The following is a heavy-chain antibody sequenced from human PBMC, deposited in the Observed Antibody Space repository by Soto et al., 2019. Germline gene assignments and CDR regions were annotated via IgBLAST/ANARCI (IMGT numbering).Heavy chain of an antibody. CDR1: GDSISSNKW. J-gene: IGHJ5*02. CDR3: ARVVLVAGKGNPSSFDP. CDR2: IYHSGST. Sequence: SETLSLTCDVSGDSISSNKWWSWVRQPPGKGLECIGEIYHSGSTNYNPSLKSRVTISVDKSKNQFSLKLSSVTAADTAVYDCARVVLVAGKGNPSSFDPCGHGTLVTVSS. V-gene: IGHV4-4*02. D-gene: IGHD6-19*01.